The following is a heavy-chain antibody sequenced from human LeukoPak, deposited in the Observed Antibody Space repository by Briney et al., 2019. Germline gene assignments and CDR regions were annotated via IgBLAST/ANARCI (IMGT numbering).Heavy chain of an antibody. CDR1: GGSIGSYY. J-gene: IGHJ5*02. CDR3: ARGLAAARKNWFDP. Sequence: SETLSLTCTVSGGSIGSYYWSWIRQPPGKGLEWIGYIYYSGSTNYNPSLKSRVTISVDTSKNQFSLKLSSVTAADTAVYYCARGLAAARKNWFDPWGQGTLVTVSS. V-gene: IGHV4-59*01. CDR2: IYYSGST. D-gene: IGHD6-13*01.